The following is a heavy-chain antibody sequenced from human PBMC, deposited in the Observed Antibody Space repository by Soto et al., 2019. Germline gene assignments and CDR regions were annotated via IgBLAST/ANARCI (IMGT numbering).Heavy chain of an antibody. V-gene: IGHV3-30*06. CDR1: GFTFRNYG. CDR2: ILHDGSKT. D-gene: IGHD3-10*02. J-gene: IGHJ4*02. CDR3: VRDQDLVFGYFTF. Sequence: GGSLRLSCAASGFTFRNYGMHWVRQAPGKGLEWLTFILHDGSKTYYADSVKGRFTASRDNSKNTQFLQMNSLSAEDTALYYCVRDQDLVFGYFTFWGRGTLVTVSS.